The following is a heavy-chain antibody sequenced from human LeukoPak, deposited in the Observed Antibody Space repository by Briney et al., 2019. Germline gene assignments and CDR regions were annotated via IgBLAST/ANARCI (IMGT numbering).Heavy chain of an antibody. V-gene: IGHV1-46*01. Sequence: ASVKVSCKASGYTFTSYYMHWVRQAPGQGLEWMGIINPSGGSTSYAQKFQGRVTMTRDTSTSTVYMELSSLRSEDTAVYYCARGPKYDYGESPAEYFQHWGQGTLVTVSS. D-gene: IGHD4-17*01. CDR1: GYTFTSYY. J-gene: IGHJ1*01. CDR3: ARGPKYDYGESPAEYFQH. CDR2: INPSGGST.